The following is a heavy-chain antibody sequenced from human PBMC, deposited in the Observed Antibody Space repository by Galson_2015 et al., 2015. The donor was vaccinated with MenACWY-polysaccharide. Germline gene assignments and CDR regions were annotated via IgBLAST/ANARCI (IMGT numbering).Heavy chain of an antibody. V-gene: IGHV3-11*01. J-gene: IGHJ6*02. Sequence: SLRLSCAASGFSLGAWYMSWIRQAPGKGLEWLSYISKSGDSIYYGDSVKGRFAISRDNAKNSLYLQLNSLEVEDTAIYYCARGHYGFAVWAQRTTCTVS. CDR3: ARGHYGFAV. CDR1: GFSLGAWY. CDR2: ISKSGDSI.